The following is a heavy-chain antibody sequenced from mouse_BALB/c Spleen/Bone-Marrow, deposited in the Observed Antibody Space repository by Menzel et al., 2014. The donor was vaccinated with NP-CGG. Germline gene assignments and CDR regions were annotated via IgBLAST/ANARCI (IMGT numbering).Heavy chain of an antibody. J-gene: IGHJ4*01. D-gene: IGHD4-1*01. CDR2: ISYSGST. CDR3: ATGNAMDY. CDR1: GDSITSGC. Sequence: EVKLMESGPSLVKPSQTLSLTCSVTGDSITSGCWNWIRKFPGNKLEYMGYISYSGSTYYNPSLKSRISITRDTSKNQYYLQLNSVTTEDTATYYCATGNAMDYWGQGTSVTVSS. V-gene: IGHV3-8*02.